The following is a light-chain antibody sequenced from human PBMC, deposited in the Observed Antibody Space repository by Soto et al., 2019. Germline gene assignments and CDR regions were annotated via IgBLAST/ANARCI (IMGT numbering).Light chain of an antibody. CDR1: SGGIANNY. V-gene: IGLV6-57*04. CDR3: QSYDSSFVL. Sequence: NFMLTQPHSVSESPGETVTISCTRTSGGIANNYVQWYQQRPGSAPTIVIYEHNQRTSGVPDRFSGSTDGSSNSASLTISGLQTEDEADYYGQSYDSSFVLFGGGTKLTVL. CDR2: EHN. J-gene: IGLJ2*01.